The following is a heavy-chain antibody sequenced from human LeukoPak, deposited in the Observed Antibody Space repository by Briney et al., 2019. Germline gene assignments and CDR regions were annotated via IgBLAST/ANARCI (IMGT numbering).Heavy chain of an antibody. CDR3: AKDPDSSGWLYYYYYYGMDV. D-gene: IGHD6-19*01. CDR2: ISYDGSNK. Sequence: PGGSLRLSCAASGFTFSSYAMHWVRQAPGKGLEWVAVISYDGSNKYYADSVKGRFTISRDNSKNTLYLQMNSLRAEDTAVYYCAKDPDSSGWLYYYYYYGMDVWGQGTTVTVSS. CDR1: GFTFSSYA. J-gene: IGHJ6*02. V-gene: IGHV3-30-3*01.